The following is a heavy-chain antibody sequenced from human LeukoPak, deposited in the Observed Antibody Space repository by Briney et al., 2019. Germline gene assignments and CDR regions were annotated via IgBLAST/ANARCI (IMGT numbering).Heavy chain of an antibody. CDR2: IKSDGSTT. Sequence: GGSLRLSCAASGVTFSGSWMHWVRQAPGKGLVWVSRIKSDGSTTSHADSVKGRFTISRDNTKNTLYLQMNSLRVEDTAVYYCARGDYFDYWGQGTLVTVPS. J-gene: IGHJ4*02. CDR3: ARGDYFDY. V-gene: IGHV3-74*01. CDR1: GVTFSGSW.